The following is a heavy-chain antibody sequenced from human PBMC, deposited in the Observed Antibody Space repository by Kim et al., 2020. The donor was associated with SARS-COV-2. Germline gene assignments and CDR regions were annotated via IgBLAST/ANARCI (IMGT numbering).Heavy chain of an antibody. V-gene: IGHV5-51*01. J-gene: IGHJ6*02. CDR3: ARQESIAAPHGMDV. D-gene: IGHD6-6*01. Sequence: PSFQGRVTISADKSISTAYLQWSSLKASDTAMYYCARQESIAAPHGMDVWGQGTTVTVSS.